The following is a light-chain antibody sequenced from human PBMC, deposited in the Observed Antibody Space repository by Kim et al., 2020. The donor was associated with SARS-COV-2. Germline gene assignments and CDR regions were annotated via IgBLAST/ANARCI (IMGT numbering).Light chain of an antibody. Sequence: ELTQPPSASGTPGQRVTISCSGSSSNIGSNTVNWYQQLTGTAPKLLIYSNNQRPSGVPDRFSGSKSGTSASLAISGLQSEDEADYYCAAWDDSLNGVLFGGGTKLTVL. CDR1: SSNIGSNT. CDR2: SNN. J-gene: IGLJ2*01. V-gene: IGLV1-44*01. CDR3: AAWDDSLNGVL.